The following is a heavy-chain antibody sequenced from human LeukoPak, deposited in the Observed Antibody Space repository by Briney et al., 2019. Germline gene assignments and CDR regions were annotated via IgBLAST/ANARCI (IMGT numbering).Heavy chain of an antibody. V-gene: IGHV3-49*03. CDR2: IRSKTYGGTT. Sequence: HPGGSLRLSCLASGLTFGDYAMSWFRQASGKGLEWVGFIRSKTYGGTTEYAASVKGRFSISRDDSKSIAYLQMDSLKTEDTAVYYCTRDAKAMVLGYWGQGTLVTVSS. J-gene: IGHJ4*02. CDR1: GLTFGDYA. CDR3: TRDAKAMVLGY. D-gene: IGHD5-18*01.